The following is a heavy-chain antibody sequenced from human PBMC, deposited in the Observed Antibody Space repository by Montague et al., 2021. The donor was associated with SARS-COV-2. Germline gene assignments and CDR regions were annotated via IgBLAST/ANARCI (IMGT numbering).Heavy chain of an antibody. CDR1: GFSFKDYA. CDR2: INRNGGSV. J-gene: IGHJ4*02. D-gene: IGHD4-17*01. CDR3: ELHPYGDYEDY. Sequence: SLRLSCAASGFSFKDYAMHWVRQVPGGGLEWVSGINRNGGSVAYADSVKGRFTVSRDSAKNTLYLQMSSLRAEDTAVYYCELHPYGDYEDYWGQGTLVTVSS. V-gene: IGHV3-9*01.